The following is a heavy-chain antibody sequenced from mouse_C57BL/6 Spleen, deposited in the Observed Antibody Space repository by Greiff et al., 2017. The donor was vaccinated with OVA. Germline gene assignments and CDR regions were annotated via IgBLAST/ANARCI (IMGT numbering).Heavy chain of an antibody. CDR2: IYPGSGNT. J-gene: IGHJ1*03. CDR3: AREGNYGNYGWYFDV. Sequence: VQLQQSGAELVRPGASVKLSCKASGYTFTDYYINWVKQRPGQGLEWIARIYPGSGNTYYNEKFKGKATLTAEKSSSTAYMQLSSLTSEDSAVYFCAREGNYGNYGWYFDVWGTGTTVTVSS. CDR1: GYTFTDYY. V-gene: IGHV1-76*01. D-gene: IGHD2-1*01.